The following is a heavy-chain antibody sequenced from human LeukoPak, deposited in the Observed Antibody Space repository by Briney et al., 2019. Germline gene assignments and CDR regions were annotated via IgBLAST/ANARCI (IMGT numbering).Heavy chain of an antibody. D-gene: IGHD4-11*01. CDR1: GYTFTSYY. CDR2: INPSGGST. J-gene: IGHJ5*02. CDR3: ARVGDYSPRGWFDP. Sequence: ASVKVSCEASGYTFTSYYIHWVRQAPGQGLEWMGIINPSGGSTTYAQKFQGRVTMTRDMSTRTLYMELSSLRSEDTAFYYCARVGDYSPRGWFDPWAQGTLVTVSS. V-gene: IGHV1-46*01.